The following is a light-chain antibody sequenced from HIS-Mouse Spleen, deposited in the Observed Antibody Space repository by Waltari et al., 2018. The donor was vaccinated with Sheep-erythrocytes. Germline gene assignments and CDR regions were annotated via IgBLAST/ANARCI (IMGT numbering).Light chain of an antibody. CDR3: YSTDSSGNHWV. CDR1: ALPKKY. V-gene: IGLV3-10*01. CDR2: EDS. Sequence: SYELTQPPSVSVSPGQTARITCSGDALPKKYAYWYQQKSGQAPVLVIYEDSKRPSGMPGRFSGSSSGTMATLTISVAQVEDEADYYCYSTDSSGNHWVFGGGTKLTVL. J-gene: IGLJ3*02.